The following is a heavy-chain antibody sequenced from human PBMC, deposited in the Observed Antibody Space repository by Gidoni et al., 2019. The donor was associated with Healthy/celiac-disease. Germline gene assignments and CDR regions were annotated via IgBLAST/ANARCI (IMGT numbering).Heavy chain of an antibody. CDR1: GFSLSTSGVG. CDR3: AHTRVRSSSWYVDYYYGMDV. J-gene: IGHJ6*02. Sequence: QITLKESGPTLVKPTQTLTLTCTFSGFSLSTSGVGVGWIRQPPGKALEWLALIYWNDDKRYSPSLKSRLTITKDTSKNQVVLTMTNMDPVDTATYYCAHTRVRSSSWYVDYYYGMDVWGQGTTVTVSS. V-gene: IGHV2-5*01. CDR2: IYWNDDK. D-gene: IGHD6-13*01.